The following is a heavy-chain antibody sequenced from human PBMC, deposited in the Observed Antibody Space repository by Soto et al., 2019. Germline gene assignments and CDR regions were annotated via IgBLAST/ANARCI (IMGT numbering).Heavy chain of an antibody. D-gene: IGHD6-13*01. CDR1: GGSFSGYY. CDR3: ARSYSSSWKTGYYYYYMDV. J-gene: IGHJ6*03. CDR2: INHSGST. Sequence: PSETLSLTCAVYGGSFSGYYWSWIRQPPGKGLEWIGEINHSGSTNYNPSLKSRVTISVDTSKNQFSLKLSSVTAADTAVYYCARSYSSSWKTGYYYYYMDVWGKGTTVTVSS. V-gene: IGHV4-34*01.